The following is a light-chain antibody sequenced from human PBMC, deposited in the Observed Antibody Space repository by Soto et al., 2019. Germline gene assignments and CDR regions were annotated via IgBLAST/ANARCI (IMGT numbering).Light chain of an antibody. CDR1: QGISSA. J-gene: IGKJ3*01. CDR3: QQFNSYPLL. Sequence: AIQLTQSPSSLSASVGDRVTITCRASQGISSALAWYQQKPGKAPKLLIYDASSLESGVPSRFSGSGSGTDFTLPISSLQPENFATYYFQQFNSYPLLFGPGTKVDIK. V-gene: IGKV1-13*02. CDR2: DAS.